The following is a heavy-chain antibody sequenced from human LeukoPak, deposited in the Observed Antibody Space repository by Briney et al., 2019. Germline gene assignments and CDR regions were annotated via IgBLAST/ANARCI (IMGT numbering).Heavy chain of an antibody. D-gene: IGHD3-3*01. V-gene: IGHV4-30-2*01. Sequence: SETLSLTCAVAGGSTSSGGYSWSWVRQPPGKGLEWMGYIYHSGSTYYNPSLKSRVTISIDASKNQFSLKLSSVTAAASPVYYCASIRYYDFCSGYYTGDYYGMDVWGQGTTVTVSS. CDR2: IYHSGST. CDR3: ASIRYYDFCSGYYTGDYYGMDV. J-gene: IGHJ6*02. CDR1: GGSTSSGGYS.